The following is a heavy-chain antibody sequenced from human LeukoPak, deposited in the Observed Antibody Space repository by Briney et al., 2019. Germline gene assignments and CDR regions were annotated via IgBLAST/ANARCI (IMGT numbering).Heavy chain of an antibody. V-gene: IGHV3-11*04. CDR2: ISSSGTTM. CDR1: GFTFSDHY. D-gene: IGHD2-15*01. CDR3: ARGVVVVVAATYNWFDP. Sequence: PGGSLRLSCAASGFTFSDHYMSWVRQAPGRGLEWLSSISSSGTTMYYADSVKGRFTISRDNAKNSLYLQMNSLRAEDTAVYYCARGVVVVVAATYNWFDPWGQGTLVTVSS. J-gene: IGHJ5*02.